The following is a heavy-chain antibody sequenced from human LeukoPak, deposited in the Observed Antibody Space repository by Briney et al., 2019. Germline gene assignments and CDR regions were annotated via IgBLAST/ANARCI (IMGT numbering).Heavy chain of an antibody. Sequence: SVTLPCAPSALTFSICAMQWVRQATDRGLEWVGFISYDGSNKYYADSVKGRFNIYRDNSKNTLHLQMNSLKAEDTAGYYCARDPQSWLVYYPEYFQHWGQGTVVIVSS. CDR3: ARDPQSWLVYYPEYFQH. CDR1: ALTFSICA. D-gene: IGHD6-19*01. V-gene: IGHV3-30-3*01. CDR2: ISYDGSNK. J-gene: IGHJ1*01.